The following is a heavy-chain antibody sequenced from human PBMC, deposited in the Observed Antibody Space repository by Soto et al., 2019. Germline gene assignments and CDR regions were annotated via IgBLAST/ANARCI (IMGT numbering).Heavy chain of an antibody. CDR2: IYYSGST. CDR1: GVSLRRYH. V-gene: IGHV4-59*01. Sequence: PPETLSLTSTVSGVSLRRYHWSGIRQPPGKGLEWIGYIYYSGSTNYNPSLKSRVTISVDTSKNQFSLKLSSVTAADTAVYYCARDYYSGYDLWGQGTLVTVSS. D-gene: IGHD5-12*01. CDR3: ARDYYSGYDL. J-gene: IGHJ4*02.